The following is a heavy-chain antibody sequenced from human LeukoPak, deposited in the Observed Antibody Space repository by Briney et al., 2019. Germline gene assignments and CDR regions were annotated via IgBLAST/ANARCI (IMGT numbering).Heavy chain of an antibody. CDR2: IYTSGST. J-gene: IGHJ5*02. CDR3: ASSNSGSWFDP. Sequence: SETLSLTCTVSGGSISSGSYYWSWIRQPAGKGLEWIGRIYTSGSTNYNPSLKSRVTMSVDTSKNQFSLKLSSVTAADTAVYYCASSNSGSWFDPWGQGTLVTVSS. D-gene: IGHD6-19*01. CDR1: GGSISSGSYY. V-gene: IGHV4-61*02.